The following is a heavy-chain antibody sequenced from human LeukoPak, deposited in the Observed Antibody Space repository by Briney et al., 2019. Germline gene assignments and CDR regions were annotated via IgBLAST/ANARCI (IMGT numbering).Heavy chain of an antibody. J-gene: IGHJ4*02. CDR1: GGSISSYS. CDR3: ARSRGGRIF. Sequence: SETLSISCTVSGGSISSYSWSWIRQPPGKGLEWIGYIYYSGSTNYNPSLKSRVTISVDTSKNQFSLKLSSVTAADTAVYYCARSRGGRIFWGQGTLVTVSS. D-gene: IGHD4-23*01. CDR2: IYYSGST. V-gene: IGHV4-59*08.